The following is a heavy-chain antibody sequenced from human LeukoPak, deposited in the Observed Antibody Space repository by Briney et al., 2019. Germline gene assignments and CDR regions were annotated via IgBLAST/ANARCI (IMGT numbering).Heavy chain of an antibody. CDR2: ISAYNGNT. J-gene: IGHJ4*02. CDR3: ARDPAPLYYYDSSGYLRDY. D-gene: IGHD3-22*01. CDR1: GYTFTSYG. V-gene: IGHV1-18*01. Sequence: APVKVSCKASGYTFTSYGISWVRQAPGQGLEWMGWISAYNGNTNYAQKLQGRVTMTTDTSTSTAYMELRSLRSDDTAVYYCARDPAPLYYYDSSGYLRDYWGQGTLVTVSS.